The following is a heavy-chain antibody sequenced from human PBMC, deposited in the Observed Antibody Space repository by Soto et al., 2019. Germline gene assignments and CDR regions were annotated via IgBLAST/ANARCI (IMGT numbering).Heavy chain of an antibody. V-gene: IGHV4-59*01. D-gene: IGHD2-2*01. CDR3: ACTRGKRGTTIDS. CDR2: ISYSGNT. Sequence: SETLSLTCIISGDSTSNYYWSWIRQSPGKGLEWIGYISYSGNTNYNPSLKSRVTISVDTSKDQLSLKVTSVTAADTAMYYCACTRGKRGTTIDSWGQGNQVTVSS. J-gene: IGHJ4*02. CDR1: GDSTSNYY.